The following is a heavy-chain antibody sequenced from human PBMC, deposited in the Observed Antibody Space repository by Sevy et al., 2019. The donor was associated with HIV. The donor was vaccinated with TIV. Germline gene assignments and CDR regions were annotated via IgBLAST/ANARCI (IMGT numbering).Heavy chain of an antibody. V-gene: IGHV3-49*03. CDR2: ITXNXYEAYGGTR. CDR3: SRALAXAXTPXXXXXX. J-gene: IGHJ4*01. Sequence: GGSLRLSCIASGFTFDXYAMXWFRQAPGKGLEWVAFITXNXYEAYGGTREYAASVKGRFTISRDDSKSIAYLQMNSLXXEXTAMYYCSRALAXAXTPXXXXXXWGXXXLVTVSS. D-gene: IGHD2-15*01. CDR1: GFTFDXYA.